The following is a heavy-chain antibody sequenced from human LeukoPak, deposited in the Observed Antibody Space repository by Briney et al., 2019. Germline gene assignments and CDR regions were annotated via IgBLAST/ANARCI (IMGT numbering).Heavy chain of an antibody. V-gene: IGHV3-74*01. J-gene: IGHJ4*02. CDR3: TRDRSGSGSDIRLDY. CDR1: GFTFSSYW. D-gene: IGHD3-10*01. Sequence: PGGSLRLSCAASGFTFSSYWIHWVRQAPGKGLVWVSRINSDGSSISYADSVKGRFTISRDNAKNTLYLQMNSLRAEDTAVYYCTRDRSGSGSDIRLDYWGQGTLVTVSS. CDR2: INSDGSSI.